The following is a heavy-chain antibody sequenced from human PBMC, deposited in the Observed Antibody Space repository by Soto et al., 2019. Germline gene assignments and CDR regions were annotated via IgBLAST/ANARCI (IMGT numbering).Heavy chain of an antibody. V-gene: IGHV4-59*01. CDR2: IYYSGST. CDR3: ARRYGSAFDF. J-gene: IGHJ3*01. Sequence: QVQLQESGPGLVKPSETLSLTCTVSGGSISSYYWSWIRQPPGKGLEWIGYIYYSGSTNYNPPLKSRVTISVDTSKNQFSLKMTSVTAADTAVYYCARRYGSAFDFWGQGKMVTVSS. D-gene: IGHD3-10*01. CDR1: GGSISSYY.